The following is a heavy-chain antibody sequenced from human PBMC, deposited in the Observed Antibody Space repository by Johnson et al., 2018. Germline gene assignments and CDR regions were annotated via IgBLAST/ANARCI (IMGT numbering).Heavy chain of an antibody. J-gene: IGHJ6*04. CDR2: IDYSGST. CDR3: ASNLLRYCDYYGMDV. CDR1: GGSISSSRYY. D-gene: IGHD3-9*01. Sequence: QVQLQESGPGLVKPSETXSLTCTISGGSISSSRYYWVGLRPPPGQGLEWIGSIDYSGSTDYNPSPHSRVTISADKSKNQFSLKLRSVTAADTAVYYCASNLLRYCDYYGMDVWGKGTTVTVSS. V-gene: IGHV4-39*01.